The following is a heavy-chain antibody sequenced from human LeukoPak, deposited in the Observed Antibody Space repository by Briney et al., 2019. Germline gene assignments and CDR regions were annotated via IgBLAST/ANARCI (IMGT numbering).Heavy chain of an antibody. CDR2: IYYSGST. Sequence: SETLSLTCTVSGGSISSYYWSWIRQPPGKGLEWIGYIYYSGSTNYNPSLKSRVTISVDTSKNQFFLKLSSVTAADTAVYYCARGKTAYNYYYGMDVWGQGTTVTVSS. J-gene: IGHJ6*02. D-gene: IGHD3-16*01. CDR1: GGSISSYY. CDR3: ARGKTAYNYYYGMDV. V-gene: IGHV4-59*08.